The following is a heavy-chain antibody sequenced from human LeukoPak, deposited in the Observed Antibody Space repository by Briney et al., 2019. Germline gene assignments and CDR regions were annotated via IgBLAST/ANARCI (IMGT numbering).Heavy chain of an antibody. J-gene: IGHJ4*02. Sequence: RGSLRLSCAASGVTFSDYYMSWIRQAPGKGLEWVSYISSSGSTIYYADSVKGRFTISRDNAKNSLYLQMNSLRAEDTAVYYCARDLSGTMVRGFFDYWGQGTLVTVSS. V-gene: IGHV3-11*04. D-gene: IGHD3-10*01. CDR2: ISSSGSTI. CDR1: GVTFSDYY. CDR3: ARDLSGTMVRGFFDY.